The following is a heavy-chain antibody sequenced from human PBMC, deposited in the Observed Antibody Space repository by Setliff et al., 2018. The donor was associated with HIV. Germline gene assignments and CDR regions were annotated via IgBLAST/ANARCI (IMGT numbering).Heavy chain of an antibody. CDR3: ARGGDSTREFQH. J-gene: IGHJ1*01. V-gene: IGHV3-23*01. Sequence: PGGSLRLSCAASGFPFSTYAMNWVRQAPGKGLEWVSAISDSCDNTYYADSVKGRFTISRDSFKNTLYLQMNSLRAEDTAVYYCARGGDSTREFQHWGQGTLVTVSS. CDR1: GFPFSTYA. D-gene: IGHD2-21*02. CDR2: ISDSCDNT.